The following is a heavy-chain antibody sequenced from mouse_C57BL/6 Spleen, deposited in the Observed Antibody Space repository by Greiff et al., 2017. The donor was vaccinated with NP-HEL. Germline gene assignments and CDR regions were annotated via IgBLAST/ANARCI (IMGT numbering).Heavy chain of an antibody. J-gene: IGHJ4*01. CDR2: ISSGSSTI. CDR1: GFTFSDYG. CDR3: ARGGAMDY. Sequence: EVQLVESGGGLVKPGGSLKLSCAASGFTFSDYGMHWVRQAPEKGLEWVAYISSGSSTIYYADTGKGRFTISRDNAKNTLFLQMTSLRSEDTAMYYCARGGAMDYWGQGTSVTVSS. V-gene: IGHV5-17*01.